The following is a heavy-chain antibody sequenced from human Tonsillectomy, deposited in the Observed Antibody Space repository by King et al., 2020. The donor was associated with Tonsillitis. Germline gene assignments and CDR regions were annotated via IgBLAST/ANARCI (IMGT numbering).Heavy chain of an antibody. CDR3: AREGHSSGFDY. CDR2: IYHSGTT. CDR1: GYSISSGYY. V-gene: IGHV4-38-2*02. D-gene: IGHD6-19*01. Sequence: VQLQESGPGLVKPSETLSLTCAVSGYSISSGYYWGWIRQPPGKGLEWIGSIYHSGTTYYNPSLKSRATISVDTSKNHFSLKVTSVTAADTAVYYCAREGHSSGFDYWGQGTLVTVSS. J-gene: IGHJ4*02.